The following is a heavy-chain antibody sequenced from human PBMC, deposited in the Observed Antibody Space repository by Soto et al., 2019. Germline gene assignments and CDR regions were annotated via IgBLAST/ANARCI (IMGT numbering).Heavy chain of an antibody. CDR1: GFIFSNTW. CDR2: IKTKIEGGTT. V-gene: IGHV3-15*07. J-gene: IGHJ6*02. CDR3: TADIPNISANYAMDV. Sequence: EEQLVESGGGLVEPGGSLRLSCAASGFIFSNTWINWVRQAPGKGLEWVGRIKTKIEGGTTNYAAPVKGRFTVSGADSKNTVYLHMNSLRTEDTAVYYCTADIPNISANYAMDVWGQVTTVTVSS. D-gene: IGHD6-25*01.